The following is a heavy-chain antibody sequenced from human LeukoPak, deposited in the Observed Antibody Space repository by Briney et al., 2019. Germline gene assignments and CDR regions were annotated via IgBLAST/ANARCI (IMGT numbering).Heavy chain of an antibody. J-gene: IGHJ6*02. V-gene: IGHV3-66*04. CDR3: ARPEMEYYYYGMDV. D-gene: IGHD5-24*01. Sequence: GGSLRLSCAAPGFTVSSYYMSWARQAPGKGLEWVSVIYSGGSTYYADSVKGRFTISRDNSKNTLYLQMNSLRAEDTAVYYCARPEMEYYYYGMDVWGQGTTVTVSS. CDR2: IYSGGST. CDR1: GFTVSSYY.